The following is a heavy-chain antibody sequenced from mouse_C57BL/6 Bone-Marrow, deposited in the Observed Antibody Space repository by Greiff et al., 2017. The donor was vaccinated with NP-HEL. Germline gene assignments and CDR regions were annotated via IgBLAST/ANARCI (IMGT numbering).Heavy chain of an antibody. CDR1: GYTFTSYW. V-gene: IGHV1-55*01. CDR2: IYPGSGST. CDR3: ARGGGDYHAGFGY. J-gene: IGHJ3*01. D-gene: IGHD2-13*01. Sequence: VKLQQPGAELVKPGASVKMSCKASGYTFTSYWITWVKQRPGQGLEWIGDIYPGSGSTNYNEKFKSKATLTVDTSSSTAYMQLSRLTSEDSAVYYCARGGGDYHAGFGYWGQGTLVTVSA.